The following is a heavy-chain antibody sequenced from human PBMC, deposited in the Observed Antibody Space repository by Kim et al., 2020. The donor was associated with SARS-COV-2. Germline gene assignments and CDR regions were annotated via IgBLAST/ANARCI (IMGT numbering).Heavy chain of an antibody. CDR2: INTNTGNP. D-gene: IGHD3-3*01. Sequence: ASVKVSCKASGYTFTSYAMNWVRQAPGQGLEWMGWINTNTGNPTYAQGFTGRFVFSLDTSVSTAYLQISSLKAEDTAVYYCARSTIFGVVIYAFDIWGQGTMVTVSS. J-gene: IGHJ3*02. CDR1: GYTFTSYA. V-gene: IGHV7-4-1*02. CDR3: ARSTIFGVVIYAFDI.